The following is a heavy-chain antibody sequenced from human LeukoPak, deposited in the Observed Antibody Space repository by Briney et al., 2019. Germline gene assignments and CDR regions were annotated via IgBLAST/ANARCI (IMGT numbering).Heavy chain of an antibody. CDR1: GDTFTGYY. Sequence: VKDSCKAAGDTFTGYYMHWVRQAPGEGVEWMGWINPNSGGANYAQKFLGWVTMTRATSISTAYMELSRLRSDDTAVYYCARGSIAVVEAALYNWFDPGGQGTRVTVSS. V-gene: IGHV1-2*04. CDR2: INPNSGGA. CDR3: ARGSIAVVEAALYNWFDP. D-gene: IGHD2-15*01. J-gene: IGHJ5*02.